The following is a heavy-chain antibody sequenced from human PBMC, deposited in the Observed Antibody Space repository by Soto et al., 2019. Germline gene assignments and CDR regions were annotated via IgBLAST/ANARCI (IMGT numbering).Heavy chain of an antibody. J-gene: IGHJ6*02. CDR2: IYYSGST. CDR1: GGSISSGGYY. V-gene: IGHV4-31*03. Sequence: QVQLQESGPGLVKPSQILSLTCTVSGGSISSGGYYWSWIRQHPGKGLEWIGYIYYSGSTYYNPSIEGRVTIQVDTTKNQSALKLSSVTAADTAVYYCARGGEYYDFWSGSPRYYYYYGMDVWGQGTTVTVSS. CDR3: ARGGEYYDFWSGSPRYYYYYGMDV. D-gene: IGHD3-3*01.